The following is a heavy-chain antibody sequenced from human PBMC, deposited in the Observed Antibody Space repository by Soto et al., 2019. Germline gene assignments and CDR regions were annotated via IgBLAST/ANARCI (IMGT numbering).Heavy chain of an antibody. D-gene: IGHD3-22*01. Sequence: QVQLVQSGAEVKKPGASVKVSCKASGYTFTSYGISWVRQAPGQGLEWMGWISAYNGNTNYVQKLQGRVTMTTDTSTSTAYMELRSLRSDDTAVYYCARDGPYDSSGFQDWFDPWGQGTLVTVSS. J-gene: IGHJ5*02. CDR2: ISAYNGNT. V-gene: IGHV1-18*01. CDR3: ARDGPYDSSGFQDWFDP. CDR1: GYTFTSYG.